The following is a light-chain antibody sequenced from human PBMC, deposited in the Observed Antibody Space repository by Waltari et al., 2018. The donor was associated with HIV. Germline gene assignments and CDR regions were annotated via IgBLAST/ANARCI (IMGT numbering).Light chain of an antibody. Sequence: QSALTQPRSVSGSPGQSVTISCTGSSSSFGGDTYVSWYQQHPGQAPNLMIYDGPKRPSGVPDRFSGSKSGNTASLTISGLQADDEADYLCCSYTPSYTLFGGGTKLTVL. J-gene: IGLJ2*01. CDR3: CSYTPSYTL. V-gene: IGLV2-11*01. CDR1: SSSFGGDTY. CDR2: DGP.